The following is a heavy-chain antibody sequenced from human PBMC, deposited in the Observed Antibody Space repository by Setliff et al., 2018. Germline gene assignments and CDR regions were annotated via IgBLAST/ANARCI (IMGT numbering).Heavy chain of an antibody. J-gene: IGHJ4*02. Sequence: GGSLRLSCAASGFTFNNCGMHWVRQAPGKGLEWVAFIEFDGTKIYYADSVKGRFTISRDNSKNTLSLQMHSLRVEDTAFYYCAKVLSLVGASDHWGQGTLVTVS. CDR1: GFTFNNCG. D-gene: IGHD1-26*01. CDR3: AKVLSLVGASDH. V-gene: IGHV3-30*02. CDR2: IEFDGTKI.